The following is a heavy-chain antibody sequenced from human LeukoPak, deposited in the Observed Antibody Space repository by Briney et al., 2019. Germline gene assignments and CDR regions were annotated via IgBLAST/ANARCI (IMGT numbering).Heavy chain of an antibody. CDR3: ARLGTVTIFGVVY. CDR2: IYYTGST. Sequence: SETLSLTCTVSGDSITNSNYYWGWIRQPPGKGLEYIGNIYYTGSTYYNPSLKSRVTISIDTSENQFSLKLKSVTAADTAAYYCARLGTVTIFGVVYWGQGTLVTVSS. J-gene: IGHJ4*02. V-gene: IGHV4-39*01. D-gene: IGHD3-3*02. CDR1: GDSITNSNYY.